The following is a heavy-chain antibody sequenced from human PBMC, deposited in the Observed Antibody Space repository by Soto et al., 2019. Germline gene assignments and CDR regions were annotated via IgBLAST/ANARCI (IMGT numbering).Heavy chain of an antibody. CDR1: GFTFSSYA. D-gene: IGHD6-19*01. CDR3: AKDSMDIAVAGTVSDAFDI. J-gene: IGHJ3*02. V-gene: IGHV3-23*01. Sequence: PGGSLRLSCAASGFTFSSYAMSWVRQAPGKGLEWVSAISGSGGSTYYADSVKGRFTISRDNSKNTLYLQMNSLRAEDTAVYYCAKDSMDIAVAGTVSDAFDIWGQGTMVTVSS. CDR2: ISGSGGST.